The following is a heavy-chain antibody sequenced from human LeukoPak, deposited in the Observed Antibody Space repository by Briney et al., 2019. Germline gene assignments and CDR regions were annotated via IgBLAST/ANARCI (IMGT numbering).Heavy chain of an antibody. D-gene: IGHD6-13*01. CDR3: VKGTTYSSSCFDY. CDR2: ISTYGGST. J-gene: IGHJ4*02. Sequence: GGSLRLSCSASGFTFNNYFMHWVRQAPGKGLEYVSGISTYGGSTFYADSMQGRFTISRDNFKNTLYLQMSSLRAEDTAVYFCVKGTTYSSSCFDYWGQGTLVTVSS. CDR1: GFTFNNYF. V-gene: IGHV3-64D*06.